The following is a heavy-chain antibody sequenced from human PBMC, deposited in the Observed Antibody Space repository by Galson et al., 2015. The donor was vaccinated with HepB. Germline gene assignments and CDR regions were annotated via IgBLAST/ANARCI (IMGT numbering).Heavy chain of an antibody. CDR2: ISSSSSYT. V-gene: IGHV3-11*05. Sequence: SLRLSCAASGFTFSDYYMSWIRQAPGKGLEWVSYISSSSSYTNYADSVKGRFTTSRDNAKNSLYLQMNSLRAEDTAVYYCARDHRLDIVVVPAAEPNYYYYGMDVWGQGTTVTVSS. CDR3: ARDHRLDIVVVPAAEPNYYYYGMDV. D-gene: IGHD2-2*01. CDR1: GFTFSDYY. J-gene: IGHJ6*02.